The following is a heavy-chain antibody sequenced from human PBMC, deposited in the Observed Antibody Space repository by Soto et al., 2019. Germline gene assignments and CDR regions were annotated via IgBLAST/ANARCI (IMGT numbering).Heavy chain of an antibody. CDR1: GFTFSTYS. J-gene: IGHJ3*02. CDR3: AKCMQAYWNYDAHHI. Sequence: EVKLLESGGGLVQPGGSLRLSCAASGFTFSTYSMSWVRQAPGKGLEWVAHITASGGTTYYADSMKGRFTISRDTSRNTLYLQMNGLRAEDTALYYCAKCMQAYWNYDAHHIWGQGTMVTVSS. D-gene: IGHD1-7*01. V-gene: IGHV3-23*01. CDR2: ITASGGTT.